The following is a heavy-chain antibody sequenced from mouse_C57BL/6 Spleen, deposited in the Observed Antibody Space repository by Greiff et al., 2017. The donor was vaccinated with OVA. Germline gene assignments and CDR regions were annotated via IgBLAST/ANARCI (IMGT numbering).Heavy chain of an antibody. V-gene: IGHV3-6*01. CDR1: GYSITSGYY. CDR3: ARGDWDEGFAY. J-gene: IGHJ3*01. Sequence: EVKLQESGPGLVKPSQSLSLTCSVTGYSITSGYYWNWIRQFPGNKLEWMGYISYDGSNNYNPSLKNRISITRDTSKNQFFLKLNSVTTEDTATYYCARGDWDEGFAYWGQGTLVTVSA. CDR2: ISYDGSN. D-gene: IGHD4-1*01.